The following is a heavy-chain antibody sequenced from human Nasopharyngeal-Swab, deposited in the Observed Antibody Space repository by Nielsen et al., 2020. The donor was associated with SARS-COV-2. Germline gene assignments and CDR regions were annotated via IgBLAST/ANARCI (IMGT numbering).Heavy chain of an antibody. D-gene: IGHD3-22*01. V-gene: IGHV4-39*01. J-gene: IGHJ5*02. CDR1: GGSISSSSYY. CDR3: ARPYYDSSGYDAWFDP. CDR2: IYYSGST. Sequence: GSLRLFCTVSGGSISSSSYYWGWIRQPPGKGLEWIGSIYYSGSTYYNPSLKSRVTISVDTSKNQFSLKLSSVTAADTAVYYCARPYYDSSGYDAWFDPWGQGTLVTVSS.